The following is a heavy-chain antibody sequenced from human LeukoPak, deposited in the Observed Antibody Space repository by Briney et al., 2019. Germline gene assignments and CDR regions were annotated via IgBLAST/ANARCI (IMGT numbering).Heavy chain of an antibody. V-gene: IGHV5-51*01. CDR3: ARLGYCSSRSCYYGMDV. J-gene: IGHJ6*02. Sequence: GASLNISYKGSGYTFTTYWICWVRPMAGEVVELRGIIYPGYSDTRYSPTLQGHVTISADKSISTAYLQWSSLKASDTAMYYCARLGYCSSRSCYYGMDVWGQGTTVTVS. D-gene: IGHD2-2*01. CDR1: GYTFTTYW. CDR2: IYPGYSDT.